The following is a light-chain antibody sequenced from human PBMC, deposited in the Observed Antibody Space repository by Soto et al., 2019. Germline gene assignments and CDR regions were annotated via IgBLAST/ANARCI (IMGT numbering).Light chain of an antibody. Sequence: QSALTQPPSASGSPGQTVTISCTGTSSDVGGYDYVSWYQQHPGEAPKLIIYEVTKRPSGVPDRFSGSKSGNTASLTVSGLQAEDEADYHCASYTGSSTLYVFGTGTKLTVL. CDR1: SSDVGGYDY. CDR2: EVT. V-gene: IGLV2-8*01. CDR3: ASYTGSSTLYV. J-gene: IGLJ1*01.